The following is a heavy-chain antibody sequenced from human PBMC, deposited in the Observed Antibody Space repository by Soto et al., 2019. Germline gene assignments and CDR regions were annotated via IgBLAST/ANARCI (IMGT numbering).Heavy chain of an antibody. CDR2: IVVDSGNT. V-gene: IGHV1-58*01. Sequence: GASVKVSCKASGFTFADSAVQWVRQARGQRLEWIGRIVVDSGNTKYAQKFPERVTITWDMSTSTAYMELSSLRSEDTAVYYCAAANNTSPFDYWGQGTLVNVSS. CDR3: AAANNTSPFDY. D-gene: IGHD1-26*01. CDR1: GFTFADSA. J-gene: IGHJ4*02.